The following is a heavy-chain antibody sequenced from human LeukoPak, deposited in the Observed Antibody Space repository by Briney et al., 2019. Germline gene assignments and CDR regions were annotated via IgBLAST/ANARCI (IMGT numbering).Heavy chain of an antibody. V-gene: IGHV2-5*02. D-gene: IGHD2-15*01. CDR1: GVSLSTRGVG. CDR2: IYWDDDS. J-gene: IGHJ4*02. Sequence: VSGPTLVNPTQTLTLTCSLSGVSLSTRGVGVGCIRQPPGKALQWLALIYWDDDSRYSPSLKSRLTIAKDTSKNQVVLTMTNMDPVDTATYYCARTPYCSGGSCYSDYWGQGTLVTVSS. CDR3: ARTPYCSGGSCYSDY.